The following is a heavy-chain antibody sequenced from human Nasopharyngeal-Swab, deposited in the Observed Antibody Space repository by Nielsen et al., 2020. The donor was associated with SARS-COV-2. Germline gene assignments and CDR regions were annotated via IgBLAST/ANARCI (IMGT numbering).Heavy chain of an antibody. J-gene: IGHJ4*02. CDR3: AKDRSVTTDCSVY. CDR2: ISGSGGST. Sequence: VRQAPGKGLEWVSAISGSGGSTYYADSVKGRLTISRDNSKNTLYLQMNSLRAEDTAVYYCAKDRSVTTDCSVYWGQGTLVTVSS. V-gene: IGHV3-23*01. D-gene: IGHD4-17*01.